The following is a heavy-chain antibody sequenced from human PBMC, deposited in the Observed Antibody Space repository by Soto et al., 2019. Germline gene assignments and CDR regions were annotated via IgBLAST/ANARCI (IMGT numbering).Heavy chain of an antibody. CDR3: ARVDSGDYGWYFDL. CDR1: GFTVTNKY. D-gene: IGHD4-17*01. J-gene: IGHJ2*01. V-gene: IGHV3-53*01. CDR2: IYSGGAT. Sequence: EVRLVESGGGLIQPGGSLRLSCAASGFTVTNKYMTWVRQAPGKGLEWVSIIYSGGATSYADSVKGRFTISRDNSKDILYLQVNSLRAEDTAVYYGARVDSGDYGWYFDLWGRGTLVTVSS.